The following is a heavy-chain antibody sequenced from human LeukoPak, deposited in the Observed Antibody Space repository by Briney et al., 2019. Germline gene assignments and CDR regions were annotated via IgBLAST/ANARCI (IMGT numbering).Heavy chain of an antibody. D-gene: IGHD5-18*01. Sequence: SETLSLTCAVYGGSFGGYYWSWIRQPPGKGLEWIGEINHSGSTNYNPSLKSRVTISVDTSKNQFSLKLSSVTAADTAVYYCARGRSGYSYGYWFDPWGQGTLVTVSS. V-gene: IGHV4-34*01. CDR3: ARGRSGYSYGYWFDP. CDR2: INHSGST. CDR1: GGSFGGYY. J-gene: IGHJ5*02.